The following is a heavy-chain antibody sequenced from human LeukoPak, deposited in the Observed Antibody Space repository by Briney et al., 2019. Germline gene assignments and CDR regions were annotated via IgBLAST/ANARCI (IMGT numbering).Heavy chain of an antibody. V-gene: IGHV4-34*01. Sequence: PSETLSLTCAVYGGSLSGYYWSWIRQPPGKGLEWIGEINHSGSTNYNPSLKSRVTISVDTSKNQFSLKLSSVTAADTAVYYCARRRYFDYWGQGTLVTVSS. J-gene: IGHJ4*02. CDR2: INHSGST. CDR3: ARRRYFDY. CDR1: GGSLSGYY.